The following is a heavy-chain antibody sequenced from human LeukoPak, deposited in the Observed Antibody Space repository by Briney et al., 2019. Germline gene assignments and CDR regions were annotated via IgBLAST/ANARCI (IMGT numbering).Heavy chain of an antibody. CDR3: ARGAYFGEPPTDY. Sequence: ASVKVSCKASGYTFTSYDINWVRQATGQGLEWMGWMNPNSGNTGYAQKFQGRVTMTRNTSISTAYMELRSLRSDDTAVYYCARGAYFGEPPTDYWGQGTLVTVSS. J-gene: IGHJ4*02. CDR2: MNPNSGNT. D-gene: IGHD3-10*01. CDR1: GYTFTSYD. V-gene: IGHV1-8*01.